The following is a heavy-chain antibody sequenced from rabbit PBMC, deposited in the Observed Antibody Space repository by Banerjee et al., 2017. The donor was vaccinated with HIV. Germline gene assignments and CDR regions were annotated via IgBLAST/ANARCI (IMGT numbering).Heavy chain of an antibody. CDR3: ATSYAGDGGYGYAYFNL. D-gene: IGHD6-1*01. J-gene: IGHJ4*01. V-gene: IGHV1S45*01. Sequence: QQQLEESGGGLVKPGASLTLTCTASGFDFSSNAMCWVRQAPGKGLELIACIYTSSGSTYYASWAKGRFTISKTSSTTVTLQMTSLTAADTATYFCATSYAGDGGYGYAYFNLWGQGTLVTVS. CDR1: GFDFSSNA. CDR2: IYTSSGST.